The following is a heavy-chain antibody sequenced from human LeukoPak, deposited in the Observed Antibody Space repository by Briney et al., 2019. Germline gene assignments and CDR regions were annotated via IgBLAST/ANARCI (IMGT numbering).Heavy chain of an antibody. CDR2: ISGDGGST. V-gene: IGHV3-43*02. Sequence: GGSLRLSCAASGFTFDDYAMHWVRQAPGKGLEWVSLISGDGGSTYYADSVKGRFTISRDNSKNSLCLQMNSLRTEDTALYYCAKAMVRGPSKLHYFDYWGQGTLVTVSS. CDR3: AKAMVRGPSKLHYFDY. D-gene: IGHD3-10*01. CDR1: GFTFDDYA. J-gene: IGHJ4*02.